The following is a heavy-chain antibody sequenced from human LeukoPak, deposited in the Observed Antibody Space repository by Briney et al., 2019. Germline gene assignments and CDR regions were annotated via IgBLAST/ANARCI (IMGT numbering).Heavy chain of an antibody. CDR2: ISGSGSST. D-gene: IGHD6-19*01. J-gene: IGHJ4*02. CDR3: AKDMGSSGWFNPLDY. CDR1: GFTFSSYA. Sequence: GGSLRLSCAASGFTFSSYAMSWVRQAPGKGLEWVSAISGSGSSTYYANSVKGRFTISRDNAKNSLYLQMNSLRAEDTALYYCAKDMGSSGWFNPLDYWGQGTLVTVSS. V-gene: IGHV3-23*01.